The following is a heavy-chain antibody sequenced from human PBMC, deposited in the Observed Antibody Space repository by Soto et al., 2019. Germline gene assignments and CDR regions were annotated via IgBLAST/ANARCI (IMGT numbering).Heavy chain of an antibody. D-gene: IGHD6-13*01. J-gene: IGHJ5*02. V-gene: IGHV4-31*03. Sequence: QVQLQESGPGLVKPSQTLSLTCTVSGGSISSRGYYWSCIRQHPGKGLEWIGYIYYSVSTYYNPSLKSRVTISVDTSKNQFSLKLSSVTAADTAVYYCARDQRSWYDWFDPWGQGTLVTVSS. CDR3: ARDQRSWYDWFDP. CDR1: GGSISSRGYY. CDR2: IYYSVST.